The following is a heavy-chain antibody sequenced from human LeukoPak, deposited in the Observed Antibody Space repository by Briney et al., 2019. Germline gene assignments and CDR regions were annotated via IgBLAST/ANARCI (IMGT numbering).Heavy chain of an antibody. J-gene: IGHJ4*02. D-gene: IGHD2-15*01. CDR1: GFTFSSYA. CDR2: ISYDGSNK. CDR3: AKEGPRYCSGGSCYYLDY. Sequence: PGRSLRLSCAASGFTFSSYAMHWVRQAPGKGLEWVAVISYDGSNKYYADSVKGRFTISRDNSKNTLYLQMNSLRAEDTAVYYCAKEGPRYCSGGSCYYLDYWGQGTLVTVSS. V-gene: IGHV3-30*04.